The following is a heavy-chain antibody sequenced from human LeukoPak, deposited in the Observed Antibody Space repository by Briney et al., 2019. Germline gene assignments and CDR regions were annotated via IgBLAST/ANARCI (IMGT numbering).Heavy chain of an antibody. CDR3: ATAQRYTSFSSDFDY. CDR2: LNSDGTST. CDR1: GFTFSSYW. D-gene: IGHD1-1*01. Sequence: GGSLRLPCAASGFTFSSYWMHWVRQAPGKGLVWVSRLNSDGTSTMFADSVKGRFTISRDNAKNTLYLQMNSLRAEDTAVYYCATAQRYTSFSSDFDYWGQGTLVTVSS. J-gene: IGHJ4*02. V-gene: IGHV3-74*03.